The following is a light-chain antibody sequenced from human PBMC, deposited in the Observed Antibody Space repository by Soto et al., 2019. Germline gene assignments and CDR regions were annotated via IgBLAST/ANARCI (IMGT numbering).Light chain of an antibody. CDR3: QQYVTSSPRT. V-gene: IGKV3-20*01. CDR2: GIS. J-gene: IGKJ1*01. Sequence: EVVMTQSPATLSVSPGERVTLSCRASQSVRSNLAWYQQKPGQAPRLLMYGISRRATGIPDRFSGSGSGTDFTLTITRLEPEDFAVYYCQQYVTSSPRTFGQGTKVDI. CDR1: QSVRSN.